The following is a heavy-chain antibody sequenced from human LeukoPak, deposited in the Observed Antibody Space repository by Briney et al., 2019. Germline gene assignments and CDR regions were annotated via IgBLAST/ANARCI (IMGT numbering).Heavy chain of an antibody. Sequence: SETLSLTCTVSGGSISSYYWSWIRQSPEKGLELIGYIYSTGITNYNPSLKSRVAISVDTSRNQFSLRLTSVTAADTAIFYCARGGLFAFDIWGQGTTVIVSS. V-gene: IGHV4-59*01. CDR3: ARGGLFAFDI. J-gene: IGHJ3*02. CDR2: IYSTGIT. CDR1: GGSISSYY.